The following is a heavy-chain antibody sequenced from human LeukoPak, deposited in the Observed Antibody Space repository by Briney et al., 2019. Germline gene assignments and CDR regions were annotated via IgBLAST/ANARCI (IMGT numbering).Heavy chain of an antibody. CDR2: ISGSGGST. Sequence: GGSLRLSCAASGFTFSSYAMSWVRQAPGKGPEWVPAISGSGGSTYYADSVKGRFTISRDNSKNTLYLQMNSLRAEDTAVYYCAKDGTRYCSGGSCYSTPYWGQGTLVTVSS. CDR3: AKDGTRYCSGGSCYSTPY. V-gene: IGHV3-23*01. J-gene: IGHJ4*02. D-gene: IGHD2-15*01. CDR1: GFTFSSYA.